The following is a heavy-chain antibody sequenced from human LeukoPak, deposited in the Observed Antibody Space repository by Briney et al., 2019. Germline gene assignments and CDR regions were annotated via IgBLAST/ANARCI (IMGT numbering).Heavy chain of an antibody. D-gene: IGHD3-16*01. CDR2: MHFSGST. J-gene: IGHJ6*03. Sequence: SETLSLTCTVSGGSISSYYWSWIRQPPGKGLEWIGYMHFSGSTNYNPSLKSRVTISVDTSKKQFSLKLSSVTAADTAVYYCARETSQKGAHYMDVWGKGTTVTISS. CDR3: ARETSQKGAHYMDV. V-gene: IGHV4-59*01. CDR1: GGSISSYY.